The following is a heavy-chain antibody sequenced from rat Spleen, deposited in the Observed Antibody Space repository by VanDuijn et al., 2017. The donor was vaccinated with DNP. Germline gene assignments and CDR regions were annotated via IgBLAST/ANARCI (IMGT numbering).Heavy chain of an antibody. CDR1: GFIFSDFY. Sequence: EVQLVESDGGLVQPGRSLKLSCAASGFIFSDFYMAWVRQAPTKGLEWVASITNTGDSTYYSDSVKGRFSLSRDNAKSTLYLQVNSLRSEDTATYYCTSNPHIRTAAPFDYWGQGVMVTVSS. V-gene: IGHV5-20*01. CDR3: TSNPHIRTAAPFDY. J-gene: IGHJ2*01. D-gene: IGHD3-8*01. CDR2: ITNTGDST.